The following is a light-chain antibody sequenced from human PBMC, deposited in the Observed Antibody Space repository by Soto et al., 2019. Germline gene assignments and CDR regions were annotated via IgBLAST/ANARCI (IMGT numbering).Light chain of an antibody. V-gene: IGKV3-11*01. CDR1: QSVRRD. Sequence: EIVMTQSPVTLSVSPGERAALSCRASQSVRRDLAWYQQKPGQPPRLLRYGASTRATGIPARFSGSGSGTDFTLTISSLEPEDFAVYYCQQRSNWPPITFGQGTRLEIK. CDR3: QQRSNWPPIT. J-gene: IGKJ5*01. CDR2: GAS.